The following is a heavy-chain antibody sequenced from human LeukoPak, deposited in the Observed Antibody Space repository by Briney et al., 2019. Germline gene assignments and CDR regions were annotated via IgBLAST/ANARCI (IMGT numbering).Heavy chain of an antibody. CDR2: ISKTGNYI. CDR3: ARDFFDYYGSAPQNY. CDR1: GFDFTTYM. Sequence: PGGSLRLSCAASGFDFTTYMMNWVRQAPGEGLEWVASISKTGNYIYYADSVRGRFIISRDNAKSSLYLQMSSLRAEDTAVYYCARDFFDYYGSAPQNYWGQGTLVTVSS. D-gene: IGHD3-10*01. V-gene: IGHV3-21*01. J-gene: IGHJ4*02.